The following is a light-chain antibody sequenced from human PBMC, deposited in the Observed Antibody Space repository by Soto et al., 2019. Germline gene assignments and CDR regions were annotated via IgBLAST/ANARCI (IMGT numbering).Light chain of an antibody. CDR2: GVS. J-gene: IGLJ1*01. CDR1: SSDVGAYDY. CDR3: SSYTPSSTPNV. Sequence: QSALTQPASVSGSPGQSITISCTGTSSDVGAYDYVSWYQQHPGKAPKLMIYGVSNRPSGVSNRFSGSKSGNTASLTISGRQADDEADYYCSSYTPSSTPNVFGPRTKLTV. V-gene: IGLV2-14*01.